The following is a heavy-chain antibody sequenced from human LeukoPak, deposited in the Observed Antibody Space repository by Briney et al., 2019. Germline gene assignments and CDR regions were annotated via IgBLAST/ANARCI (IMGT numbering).Heavy chain of an antibody. V-gene: IGHV3-43*01. CDR3: AKDMSSYGLDY. D-gene: IGHD5-18*01. Sequence: GGSLRLSCAASAFTFDDYSMHWVRHAPGKGLEWVSLISWDGGSTYYADSVKGRFTISRDNSKNSLYLQMNSLRTEDTALYYCAKDMSSYGLDYWGQGTLVTVSS. J-gene: IGHJ4*02. CDR2: ISWDGGST. CDR1: AFTFDDYS.